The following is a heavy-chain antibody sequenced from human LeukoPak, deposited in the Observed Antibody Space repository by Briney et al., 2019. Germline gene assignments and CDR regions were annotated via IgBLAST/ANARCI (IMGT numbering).Heavy chain of an antibody. CDR1: GGSISSSSYY. CDR2: IYYSGST. CDR3: ARYNSSGWTNYFDY. Sequence: SETLSLTCTVSGGSISSSSYYWGWIRQPPGKGLELIGSIYYSGSTYYNPSLKSRVTISVDTSKNQFSLKLSSVTAADTAVYYCARYNSSGWTNYFDYWGQGTLVTVSS. J-gene: IGHJ4*02. V-gene: IGHV4-39*07. D-gene: IGHD6-19*01.